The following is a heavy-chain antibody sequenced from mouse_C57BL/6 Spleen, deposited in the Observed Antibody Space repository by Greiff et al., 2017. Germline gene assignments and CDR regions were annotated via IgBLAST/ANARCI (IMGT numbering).Heavy chain of an antibody. CDR2: IRSKSNNYAT. CDR3: VRSEDPMDY. Sequence: EVKLVESGGGLVQPTGSLKLSCAASGFSFNTYAMTWVRQAPGKGLEWVARIRSKSNNYATYYADSVKDRFTISRDDSESMLYLQMNNLKTEDTARSYSVRSEDPMDYWGHGASVTVSS. V-gene: IGHV10-1*01. J-gene: IGHJ4*01. CDR1: GFSFNTYA.